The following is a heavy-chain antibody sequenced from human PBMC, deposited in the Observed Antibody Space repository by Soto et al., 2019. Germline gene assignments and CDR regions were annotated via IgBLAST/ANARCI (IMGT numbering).Heavy chain of an antibody. CDR1: GGSFSGYY. Sequence: QVHLQQWGAGLLKPSEPLSLTCAVYGGSFSGYYWSWIRQPPGKGLEWIGEINHSGSTNYNPSLKSRVTISVDTSKNQFSLQLSSVTAADTAVYYCARGRWLHYYYYGRDVWGHGTTVTVSS. V-gene: IGHV4-34*01. CDR2: INHSGST. J-gene: IGHJ6*02. D-gene: IGHD5-12*01. CDR3: ARGRWLHYYYYGRDV.